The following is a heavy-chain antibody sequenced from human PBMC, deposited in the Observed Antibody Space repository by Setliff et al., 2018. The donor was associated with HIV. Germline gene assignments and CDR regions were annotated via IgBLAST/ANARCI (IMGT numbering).Heavy chain of an antibody. V-gene: IGHV4-39*01. Sequence: SETLSLTCTVSGDSISTSNSYWGWVRQPPGKGLEWIGSLYYGGSTYYNPSLESRVTISVDTSKNHCSLKLSSVTAADTAVYYCARHQVIPTVIGAFDIWGQGTVVTVSS. CDR1: GDSISTSNSY. J-gene: IGHJ3*02. CDR3: ARHQVIPTVIGAFDI. CDR2: LYYGGST. D-gene: IGHD3-16*02.